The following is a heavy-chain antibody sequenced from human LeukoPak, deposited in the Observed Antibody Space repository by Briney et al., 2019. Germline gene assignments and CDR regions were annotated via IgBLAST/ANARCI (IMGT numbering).Heavy chain of an antibody. CDR3: AKRYFDWLNFDY. V-gene: IGHV3-30*18. J-gene: IGHJ4*02. Sequence: GGSLRLSCVASGFIFSTYGMHWVRQAPGKGLEWVAVISYDGSNKYYADSVKGRFTISRDNSKNTLYLQMNSLRAEDTAVYYCAKRYFDWLNFDYWGQGTLVTVSS. CDR1: GFIFSTYG. CDR2: ISYDGSNK. D-gene: IGHD3-9*01.